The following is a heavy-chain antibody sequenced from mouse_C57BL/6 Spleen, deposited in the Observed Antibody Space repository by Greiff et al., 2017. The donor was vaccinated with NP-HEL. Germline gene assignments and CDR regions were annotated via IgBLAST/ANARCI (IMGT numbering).Heavy chain of an antibody. Sequence: EVQLHQSGPELVKPGASVKISCKASGYTFTDYYMNWVKQSHGKSLEWIGDINPNNGGTSYNQKFKGKATLTVDKSSSTAYMELRSLTSEDSAVYYCARGPYYYGSPFDYWGQGTTLTVSS. V-gene: IGHV1-26*01. CDR1: GYTFTDYY. CDR3: ARGPYYYGSPFDY. J-gene: IGHJ2*01. D-gene: IGHD1-1*01. CDR2: INPNNGGT.